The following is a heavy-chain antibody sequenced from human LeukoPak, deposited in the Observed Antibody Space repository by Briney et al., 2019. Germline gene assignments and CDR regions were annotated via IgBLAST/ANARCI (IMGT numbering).Heavy chain of an antibody. D-gene: IGHD2/OR15-2a*01. V-gene: IGHV3-66*01. CDR3: ARDTENSTYGWGAFDI. CDR1: GFTFSSYA. J-gene: IGHJ3*02. Sequence: GGSLRLSCAVSGFTFSSYAMSWVRQAPGKGLEWVSVIYSGGNTYYADSVKDRFTISRDKSKNTLYLQMSGLRTDDTAVYYCARDTENSTYGWGAFDIWAQGTMVTVSS. CDR2: IYSGGNT.